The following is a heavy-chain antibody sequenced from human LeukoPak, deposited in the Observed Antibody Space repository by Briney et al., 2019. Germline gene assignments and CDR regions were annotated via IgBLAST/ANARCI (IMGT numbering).Heavy chain of an antibody. V-gene: IGHV3-30*03. CDR1: RFSFCSNS. CDR2: ISYDGSNK. Sequence: PGGSLTLSCAASRFSFCSNSIDWVCQALGKGLEWVAVISYDGSNKYYADSVKGRFTISRDNSKNTLYVQMNNLRAEDTAVYYCVGTVTCTRRFDLWGRGTLVTVSS. J-gene: IGHJ2*01. CDR3: VGTVTCTRRFDL. D-gene: IGHD6-19*01.